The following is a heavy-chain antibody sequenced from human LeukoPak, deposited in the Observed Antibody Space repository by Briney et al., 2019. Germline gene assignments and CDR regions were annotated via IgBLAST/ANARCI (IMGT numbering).Heavy chain of an antibody. V-gene: IGHV7-4-1*02. CDR3: ARLATKYYYDSSGYPDAFDI. D-gene: IGHD3-22*01. J-gene: IGHJ3*02. CDR1: GYTFNSVS. Sequence: ASVKVSCKASGYTFNSVSITWVRQAPGQGLEWLGWINAKTGKAFYAQGFTGRFVLSLDTSVSTAYLQISSLKAEDTAVYYCARLATKYYYDSSGYPDAFDIWGQGTMVTVSS. CDR2: INAKTGKA.